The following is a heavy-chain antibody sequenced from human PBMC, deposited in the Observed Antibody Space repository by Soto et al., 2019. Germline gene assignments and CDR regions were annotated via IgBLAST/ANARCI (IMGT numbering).Heavy chain of an antibody. CDR2: ISHDGVTK. J-gene: IGHJ3*02. Sequence: GGSLRLSCAASGSSFPKYPMHWVRQTPDKGLEWVAVISHDGVTKNSADSVKGRFSISRDNSRNTLYLEMNSLRAEDTAVYYCARDGWWELLGAFDIWGQGTMVTVSS. D-gene: IGHD1-26*01. V-gene: IGHV3-30-3*01. CDR3: ARDGWWELLGAFDI. CDR1: GSSFPKYP.